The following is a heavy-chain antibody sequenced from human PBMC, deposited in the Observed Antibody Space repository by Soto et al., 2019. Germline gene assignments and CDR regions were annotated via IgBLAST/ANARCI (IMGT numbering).Heavy chain of an antibody. Sequence: GGSLRLSCAASGFTFSTYEFNWVRQAPGRGLEWISYISVSGNIIKYADSVEGRFTISRDNAENSLHLHMSSLRVDDTAVYFCVRDTMRASAAASLDYWGQGTQVTVSS. J-gene: IGHJ4*02. CDR2: ISVSGNII. V-gene: IGHV3-48*03. CDR3: VRDTMRASAAASLDY. CDR1: GFTFSTYE. D-gene: IGHD6-13*01.